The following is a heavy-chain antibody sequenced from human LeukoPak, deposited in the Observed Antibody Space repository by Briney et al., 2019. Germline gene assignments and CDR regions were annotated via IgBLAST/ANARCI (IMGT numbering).Heavy chain of an antibody. CDR2: IYPGDSDT. V-gene: IGHV5-51*01. CDR1: GYSFSSYW. D-gene: IGHD3-22*01. CDR3: ASTRSGRSNYYDSSGSTVYDAFDI. J-gene: IGHJ3*02. Sequence: GESLKISCKGSGYSFSSYWIGWVRQMPGKGLEWMGIIYPGDSDTRYSPSFQGQVTISADKSISTAYLQWSSLKASDTAMYYCASTRSGRSNYYDSSGSTVYDAFDIWGQGTMVTVSS.